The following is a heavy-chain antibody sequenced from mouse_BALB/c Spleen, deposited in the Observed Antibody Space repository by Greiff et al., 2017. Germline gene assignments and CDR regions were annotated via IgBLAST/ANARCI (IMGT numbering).Heavy chain of an antibody. V-gene: IGHV3-6*02. CDR3: ARGGYGNYDWYFDV. Sequence: EVQLVESGPGLVKPSQSLSLTCSVTGYSITSGYYWNWIRQFPGNKLEWMGYISYDGSNNYNPSLKNRISITRDTSKNQFFLKLNSVTTEDTATYYCARGGYGNYDWYFDVWGAGTTVTVSS. J-gene: IGHJ1*01. CDR2: ISYDGSN. CDR1: GYSITSGYY. D-gene: IGHD2-1*01.